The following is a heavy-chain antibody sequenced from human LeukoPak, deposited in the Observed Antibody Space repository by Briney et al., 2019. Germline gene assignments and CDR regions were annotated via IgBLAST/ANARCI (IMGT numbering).Heavy chain of an antibody. CDR3: ARGVTMIVVVIHDWYFDL. Sequence: SETLSLTCTVSGGSISSSSYYWGWIRQPPGRGLEWIGSIYYTRSTYYNPSLKSRVTISVDTSKNQLSLKLTSVTAADTAVYYCARGVTMIVVVIHDWYFDLWGRGTLVTVSS. D-gene: IGHD3-22*01. V-gene: IGHV4-39*01. CDR1: GGSISSSSYY. J-gene: IGHJ2*01. CDR2: IYYTRST.